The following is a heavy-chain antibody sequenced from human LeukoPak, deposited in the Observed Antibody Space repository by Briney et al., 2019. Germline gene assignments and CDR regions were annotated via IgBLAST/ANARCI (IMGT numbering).Heavy chain of an antibody. CDR2: ISSSSSTI. CDR1: GFTFSSYS. CDR3: VVGGYYFDY. J-gene: IGHJ4*02. Sequence: PGGSLRLSCAASGFTFSSYSMNWVRQAPGKGLEWVSYISSSSSTIYYADSVKGRFTISRDNSKNTLYLQMNSLRAEDTAVYYVVVGGYYFDYWGQGTLVTVSS. V-gene: IGHV3-48*01. D-gene: IGHD3-10*01.